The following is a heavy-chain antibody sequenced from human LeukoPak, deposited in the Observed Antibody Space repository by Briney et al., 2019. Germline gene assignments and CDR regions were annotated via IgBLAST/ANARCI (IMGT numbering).Heavy chain of an antibody. CDR3: LGIDILTGYYAFDY. Sequence: SGTQSLTCAVSGGSISSSNWWSWVRQPPGKGLEWIGEIYHSGSTNYNPSLKSRVTISVDKSKNQFSLKLSSVTAADTAVYYCLGIDILTGYYAFDYWGQGTLVTVSS. J-gene: IGHJ4*02. D-gene: IGHD3-9*01. CDR2: IYHSGST. CDR1: GGSISSSNW. V-gene: IGHV4-4*02.